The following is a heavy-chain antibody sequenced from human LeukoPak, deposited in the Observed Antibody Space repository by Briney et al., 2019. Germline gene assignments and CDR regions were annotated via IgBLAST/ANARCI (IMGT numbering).Heavy chain of an antibody. D-gene: IGHD3-22*01. V-gene: IGHV6-1*01. CDR3: ARAPTEDDSSGYYYDY. CDR1: GDSVSSNSAA. CDR2: TYYRSKWYN. Sequence: SQTLSLTCAISGDSVSSNSAAWNWIRQSPSRGLEWLGRTYYRSKWYNDYAVSVKSRITINPDTSKNQFSLQLNSVTPEDTAVYYCARAPTEDDSSGYYYDYWGQGTLVTVSS. J-gene: IGHJ4*02.